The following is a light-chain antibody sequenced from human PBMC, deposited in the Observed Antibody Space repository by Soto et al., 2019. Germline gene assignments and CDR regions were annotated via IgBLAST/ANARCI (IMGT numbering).Light chain of an antibody. Sequence: EIVLTQSPGTLSLSPGERATLSCRASQSVSSSYLAWYQQKPGQAHRLLIYGASSRATGTQDRFSGSGSGTDFTLTIRRLEPEDFAVYYCKQYADSPLTFGGGTKVDI. J-gene: IGKJ4*01. CDR2: GAS. V-gene: IGKV3-20*01. CDR1: QSVSSSY. CDR3: KQYADSPLT.